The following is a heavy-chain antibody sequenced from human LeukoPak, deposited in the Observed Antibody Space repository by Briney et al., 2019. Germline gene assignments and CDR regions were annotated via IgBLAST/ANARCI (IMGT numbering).Heavy chain of an antibody. D-gene: IGHD5-18*01. J-gene: IGHJ4*02. CDR2: ISYDGSNK. CDR1: GFTFSSCA. V-gene: IGHV3-30-3*01. CDR3: ARVEGYSYGFDY. Sequence: GGSLRLSCAASGFTFSSCAMHWVRQAPGKGLEWVARISYDGSNKYYADSVKGRFTISRDNAKNSLYLQMNSLRAEDTAVYYCARVEGYSYGFDYWGQGTLVTVSS.